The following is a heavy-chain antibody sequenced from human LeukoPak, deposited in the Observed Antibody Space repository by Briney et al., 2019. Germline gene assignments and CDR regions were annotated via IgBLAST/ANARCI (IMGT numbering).Heavy chain of an antibody. J-gene: IGHJ6*03. CDR1: GGSISSYY. CDR3: ARGSDFWSGDYMDV. V-gene: IGHV4-4*07. Sequence: PSETLSLTCTVSGGSISSYYWSWIRQPAGKGLEWIGRIYTSGSTNYNPSLKSRVTMSVDTSKNQFSLKLSSVTAADTAVYYCARGSDFWSGDYMDVWGKGTTVTVSS. CDR2: IYTSGST. D-gene: IGHD3-3*01.